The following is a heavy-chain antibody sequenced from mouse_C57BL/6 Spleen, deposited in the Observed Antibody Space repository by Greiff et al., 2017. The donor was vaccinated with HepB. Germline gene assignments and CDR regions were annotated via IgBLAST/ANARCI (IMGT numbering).Heavy chain of an antibody. J-gene: IGHJ4*01. Sequence: VQLQQSGAELVMPGASVKLSCKASGYTFTSYWMHWVKQRPGQGLEWIGEIDPSDSYTNYNQTFKGKSTLTVDKSSSTAYMQLSSLTSEDSAVYYCARGGVDYWGQGTSVTVSS. CDR3: ARGGVDY. CDR1: GYTFTSYW. V-gene: IGHV1-69*01. CDR2: IDPSDSYT.